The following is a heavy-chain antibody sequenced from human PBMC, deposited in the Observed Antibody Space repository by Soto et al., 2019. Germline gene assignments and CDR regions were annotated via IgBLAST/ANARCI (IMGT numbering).Heavy chain of an antibody. Sequence: GGSLRLSCAASGFTFSSYEMNWVRQAPGKGLEWVSYISSSGSTIYYADSVKGRFTISRGNAKNSLYLQMNSLRAEDTAVYYCARDARFLEWSGGMDVWGQGTTVTVSS. V-gene: IGHV3-48*03. J-gene: IGHJ6*02. CDR2: ISSSGSTI. D-gene: IGHD3-3*01. CDR3: ARDARFLEWSGGMDV. CDR1: GFTFSSYE.